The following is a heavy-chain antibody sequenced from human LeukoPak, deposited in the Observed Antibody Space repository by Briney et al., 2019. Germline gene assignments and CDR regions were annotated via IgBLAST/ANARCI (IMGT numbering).Heavy chain of an antibody. CDR1: GDSVSSNSAA. Sequence: SQTLSLTCAISGDSVSSNSAAWHWIRQSPSRGLEWLGRTYYMSKWYKDYAVSVRSRVTINADTSRNQFSLQLNSVTSEDTAVYYRARDGGILGPKAFYALDVWGQGTTVTVSS. D-gene: IGHD3-3*01. J-gene: IGHJ6*02. CDR2: TYYMSKWYK. CDR3: ARDGGILGPKAFYALDV. V-gene: IGHV6-1*01.